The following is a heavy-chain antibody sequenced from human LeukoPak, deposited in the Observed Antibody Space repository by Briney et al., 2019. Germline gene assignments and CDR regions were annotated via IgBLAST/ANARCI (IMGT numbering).Heavy chain of an antibody. J-gene: IGHJ6*02. CDR2: IIPILDIA. CDR3: ARDQGVIAPPPYGLDV. Sequence: ASVKVSCKAPGGTFSSYALTWVRQAPGQGLEWMGRIIPILDIANYAQTFQGRVTITADKSTSTAYIELSSLSSEDTAVYYCARDQGVIAPPPYGLDVWGQGTTVTVSS. V-gene: IGHV1-69*04. CDR1: GGTFSSYA. D-gene: IGHD3-10*01.